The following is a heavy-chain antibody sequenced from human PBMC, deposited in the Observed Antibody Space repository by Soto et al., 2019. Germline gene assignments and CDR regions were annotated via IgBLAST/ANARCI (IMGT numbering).Heavy chain of an antibody. J-gene: IGHJ4*02. V-gene: IGHV4-4*07. CDR1: GGSITSYR. CDR3: ARESGDNWDYEAY. D-gene: IGHD1-7*01. CDR2: INTSGNT. Sequence: QVQLQESGPGLVKPLETLSLTGTVSGGSITSYRWSWIRQSAGKGLEWIGRINTSGNTHYNPALKSRVTVSIDTSRNQFFLTVNSVTAADSAVYYCARESGDNWDYEAYWGQGTPVTVSS.